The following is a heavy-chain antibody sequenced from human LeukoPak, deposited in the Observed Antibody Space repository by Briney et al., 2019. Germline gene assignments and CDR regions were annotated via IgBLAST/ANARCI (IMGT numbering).Heavy chain of an antibody. J-gene: IGHJ4*02. CDR3: ITLYSSDNWTPY. D-gene: IGHD1-20*01. CDR2: IKSKTDGGTA. Sequence: PGGSLRLSCVASGVTLSNYAMSWARQAPGKGLEWVGRIKSKTDGGTADYSAPVKGRFTISRDDSKNTVFLHMDSLRTEDTGLYYCITLYSSDNWTPYWGQGTLVTVSS. CDR1: GVTLSNYA. V-gene: IGHV3-15*01.